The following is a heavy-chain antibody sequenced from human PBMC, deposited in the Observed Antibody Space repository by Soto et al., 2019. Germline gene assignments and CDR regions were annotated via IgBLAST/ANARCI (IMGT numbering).Heavy chain of an antibody. V-gene: IGHV4-59*01. Sequence: ETLSLTFTVSGGSISSYYWSWIRQPPGKGLEWIGYIYYSGSTNYNPSLKSRVTISVDTSKNQFSLKLSSVTAADTAVYYCARGYYDSSGGYYYYGMDVWGQGTTVTVSS. D-gene: IGHD3-22*01. CDR2: IYYSGST. J-gene: IGHJ6*02. CDR3: ARGYYDSSGGYYYYGMDV. CDR1: GGSISSYY.